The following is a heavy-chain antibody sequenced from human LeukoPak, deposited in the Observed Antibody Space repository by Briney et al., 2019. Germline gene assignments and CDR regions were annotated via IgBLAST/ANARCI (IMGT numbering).Heavy chain of an antibody. CDR1: GYTFTSYG. CDR2: ISAYNGNT. J-gene: IGHJ3*02. V-gene: IGHV1-18*01. CDR3: ARDRGYSSGYAFDI. Sequence: ASVEVSCKASGYTFTSYGISWVRQAPGQGLEWMGWISAYNGNTNYAQKLQGRVTMTTDTSTSTAYMELRSLRSEDTAVYYCARDRGYSSGYAFDIWGQGTMVTVSS. D-gene: IGHD6-25*01.